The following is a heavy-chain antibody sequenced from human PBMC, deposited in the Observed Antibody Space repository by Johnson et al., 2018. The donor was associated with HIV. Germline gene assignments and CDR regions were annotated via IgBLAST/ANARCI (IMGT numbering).Heavy chain of an antibody. J-gene: IGHJ3*02. CDR3: ARDTWMVGVVSERSDALDI. CDR2: IYSGGST. D-gene: IGHD3-10*01. CDR1: EFTVSSNY. Sequence: EVQLVESGGGLIQPGGSLRLSCAASEFTVSSNYMSWVRQAPGKGLEWVSVIYSGGSTYYADSVKGRFTISRDNSENTLYLQMNSLRAEDTAGYYCARDTWMVGVVSERSDALDIWGQGTMVTVSS. V-gene: IGHV3-53*01.